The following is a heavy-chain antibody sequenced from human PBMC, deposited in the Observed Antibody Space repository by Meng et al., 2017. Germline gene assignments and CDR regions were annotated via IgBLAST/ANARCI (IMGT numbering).Heavy chain of an antibody. CDR2: INHSGST. D-gene: IGHD6-6*01. V-gene: IGHV4-34*01. J-gene: IGHJ5*02. CDR1: GGSFSGHY. CDR3: ARRRGGSSDWFDP. Sequence: QGQIQQWGAGLVQPSETLSLPCAVYGGSFSGHYWSWIRQPPGKGLEWIGEINHSGSTNYNPSLKSRVTISVDTSKNQFSLKLSSVTAADTAVYYCARRRGGSSDWFDPWGQGTLVTVSS.